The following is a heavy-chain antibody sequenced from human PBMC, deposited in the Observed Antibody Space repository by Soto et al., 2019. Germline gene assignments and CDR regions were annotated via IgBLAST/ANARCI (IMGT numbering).Heavy chain of an antibody. D-gene: IGHD3-9*01. V-gene: IGHV3-23*01. CDR2: ISGSGGTT. Sequence: EVQLLESGGGLVQPGGSLRLSCAASGFTFSSYAMSWVRQAPGKGLEWVSAISGSGGTTYYANSVKGRFTISRDNSNNTLYLQMNSLRAEDTAVYYCARRVLTDWYYFDYWGQGTLVTVSS. CDR1: GFTFSSYA. J-gene: IGHJ4*02. CDR3: ARRVLTDWYYFDY.